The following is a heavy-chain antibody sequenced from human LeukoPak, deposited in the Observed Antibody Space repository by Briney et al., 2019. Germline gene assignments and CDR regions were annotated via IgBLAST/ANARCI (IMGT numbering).Heavy chain of an antibody. CDR1: GGSFSGYY. CDR2: INHSGST. J-gene: IGHJ6*02. Sequence: SETLSLTCAVYGGSFSGYYWSWIRQPPGKGLEWIGEINHSGSTNYNPSLKSRVTISVDTSKNQFSLKLSSVTAADTAVYYRASFITVAHYYGMDVWGQGTTVTVSS. D-gene: IGHD4-11*01. V-gene: IGHV4-34*01. CDR3: ASFITVAHYYGMDV.